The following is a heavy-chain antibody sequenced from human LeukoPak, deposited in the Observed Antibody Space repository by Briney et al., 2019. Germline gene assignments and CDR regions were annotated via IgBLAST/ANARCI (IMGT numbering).Heavy chain of an antibody. J-gene: IGHJ4*02. V-gene: IGHV4-4*07. CDR3: AWGDGYNFDY. D-gene: IGHD5-24*01. Sequence: SHTLSLTCTVSGGFISSYYCSSIRQSAGKGLEWIGRMSASGSTTYNPSLKSRVTMSVDTSKNQFSLKLTSVTAADTAVYYCAWGDGYNFDYWGQGTLVIVSS. CDR1: GGFISSYY. CDR2: MSASGST.